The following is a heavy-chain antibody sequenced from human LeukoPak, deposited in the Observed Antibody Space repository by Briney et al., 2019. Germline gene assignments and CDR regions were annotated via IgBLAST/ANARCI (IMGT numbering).Heavy chain of an antibody. D-gene: IGHD4-17*01. CDR2: INTNTGNP. J-gene: IGHJ4*02. CDR3: TRRESSSVTSSLFDY. Sequence: ASVKVSCTASGYTFTSYAMSWVRQAPGQGLEWMGWINTNTGNPTYAQGFTGRFVFSLDTSVSTAYLQISSLKAEDTAVYYCTRRESSSVTSSLFDYWGQGTLVTVSS. V-gene: IGHV7-4-1*02. CDR1: GYTFTSYA.